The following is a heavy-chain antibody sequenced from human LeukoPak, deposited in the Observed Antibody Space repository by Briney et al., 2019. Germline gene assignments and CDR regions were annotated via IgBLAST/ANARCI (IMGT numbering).Heavy chain of an antibody. D-gene: IGHD2-15*01. Sequence: PGGSLRLPCAASGFTFDMYSMAWVRQAPGKGLEWVSAINSAGGYRLYSDSVKGRFTISRDNFQNTLYLQMNSLRAEDTAVYYCAREGDRGIEVADFFHPWGEGTLVTVSS. CDR2: INSAGGYR. CDR3: AREGDRGIEVADFFHP. V-gene: IGHV3-23*01. CDR1: GFTFDMYS. J-gene: IGHJ5*02.